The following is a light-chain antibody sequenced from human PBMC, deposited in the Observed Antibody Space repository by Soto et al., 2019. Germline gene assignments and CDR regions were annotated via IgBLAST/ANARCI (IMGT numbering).Light chain of an antibody. J-gene: IGKJ1*01. CDR2: GAS. CDR1: QSVSSSY. Sequence: TQSPVILSVSPGERATLSCRASQSVSSSYLAWYQQKPGQAPRLLIYGASSRATGIPDRFSGSGSGTDFTLTISRLEPEDFAVYYCQQYGSSGTFGQGTKVEIK. V-gene: IGKV3-20*01. CDR3: QQYGSSGT.